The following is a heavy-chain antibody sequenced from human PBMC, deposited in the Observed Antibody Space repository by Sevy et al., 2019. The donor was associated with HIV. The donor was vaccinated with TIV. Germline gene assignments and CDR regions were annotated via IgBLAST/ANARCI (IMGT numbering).Heavy chain of an antibody. CDR3: TRHLDYGDYAGYYYYGMDV. J-gene: IGHJ6*02. D-gene: IGHD4-17*01. CDR1: GFTFSGSA. Sequence: GGSLRLSCAASGFTFSGSAMHWVRQASGKGLEWVGRIRSKANSYATADAASGKGRLTISRDDSKNTAYLQMNSLKTEDTAVYYCTRHLDYGDYAGYYYYGMDVWGQGTTVTVSS. V-gene: IGHV3-73*01. CDR2: IRSKANSYAT.